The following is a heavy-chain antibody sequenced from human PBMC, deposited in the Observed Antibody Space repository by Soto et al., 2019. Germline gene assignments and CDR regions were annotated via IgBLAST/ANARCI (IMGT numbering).Heavy chain of an antibody. CDR1: GFTFSSYS. V-gene: IGHV3-23*01. D-gene: IGHD3-10*01. CDR2: FRSSGDDGTT. J-gene: IGHJ4*02. Sequence: HPGGSLRLSCAASGFTFSSYSMSWVRQAPGKGLEWVSGFRSSGDDGTTYYADSVKGRFTISRDNSKNTLFLQMNSLRAEDTAIYYPANQVNPAPGSQSFEYWGQGTLVTVSS. CDR3: ANQVNPAPGSQSFEY.